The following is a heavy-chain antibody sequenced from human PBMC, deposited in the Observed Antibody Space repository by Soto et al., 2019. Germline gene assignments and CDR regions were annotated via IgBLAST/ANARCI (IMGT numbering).Heavy chain of an antibody. J-gene: IGHJ5*02. V-gene: IGHV2-26*01. CDR1: GFSLSNARMG. CDR3: ARSLAAASVSFDP. D-gene: IGHD2-2*01. CDR2: IFSNDEK. Sequence: GSGPTLVNPTDTRTLTCTVSGFSLSNARMGVSWIRQPPGKALEWLAHIFSNDEKSYSTSLKSRLTISKDTSKSQVVLTMTNMDPVDTATYYCARSLAAASVSFDPWGQGTLVTVSS.